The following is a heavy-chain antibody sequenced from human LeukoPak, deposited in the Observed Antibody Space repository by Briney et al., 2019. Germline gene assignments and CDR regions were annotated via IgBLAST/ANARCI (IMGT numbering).Heavy chain of an antibody. CDR3: AKVSSGSHFDY. V-gene: IGHV3-23*01. CDR1: GFTFDDYA. J-gene: IGHJ4*02. CDR2: ISGSGGST. D-gene: IGHD3-10*01. Sequence: PGRSLRLSCAASGFTFDDYAMHWVRQAPGKGLEWVSGISGSGGSTYYADSVKGRFTISRDNSKNTLYLQMNSLRAEDTAVYYCAKVSSGSHFDYWGQGTLVTVSS.